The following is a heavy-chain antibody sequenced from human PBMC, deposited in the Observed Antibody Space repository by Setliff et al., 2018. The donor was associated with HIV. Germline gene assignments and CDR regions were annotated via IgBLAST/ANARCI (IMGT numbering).Heavy chain of an antibody. V-gene: IGHV4-59*08. Sequence: SETLSLTCTVSGGSISTYYWSWIRQSPGKGLGWIGYIFNRGRTNYNASLKSRVTISVDTSKTQFSLKLTSVTAADTAVYYCARHFPYYYDSSGFYSGWFDPWGQGTLVTVSS. CDR3: ARHFPYYYDSSGFYSGWFDP. D-gene: IGHD3-22*01. J-gene: IGHJ5*02. CDR1: GGSISTYY. CDR2: IFNRGRT.